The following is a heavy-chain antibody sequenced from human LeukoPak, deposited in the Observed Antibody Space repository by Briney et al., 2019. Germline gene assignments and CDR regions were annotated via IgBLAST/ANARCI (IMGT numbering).Heavy chain of an antibody. CDR1: GYSFTSYW. CDR2: IYPGDSDT. V-gene: IGHV5-51*01. CDR3: ARHGGYYDSSGYYPLYGMDV. D-gene: IGHD3-22*01. J-gene: IGHJ6*02. Sequence: GGSLKISCKGSGYSFTSYWIGWVRQMPGKGLEWMGIIYPGDSDTRYSPSFQGQVTISADKSISTAYLQWSSLKASDTAMYYCARHGGYYDSSGYYPLYGMDVWGQGTTVTVSS.